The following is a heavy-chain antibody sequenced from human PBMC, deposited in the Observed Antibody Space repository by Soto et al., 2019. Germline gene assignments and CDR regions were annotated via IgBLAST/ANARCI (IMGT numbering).Heavy chain of an antibody. Sequence: GGSLRLSCAASGFTFDDYTMHWVRQAPGKGLEWVSLISWDGGSTYYADSVKGRFTISRDNSKNSLYLQMNSLRTEDTALYYCAKARSDSSATSPSLDYWGQGTLVTVSS. CDR1: GFTFDDYT. CDR2: ISWDGGST. CDR3: AKARSDSSATSPSLDY. V-gene: IGHV3-43*01. J-gene: IGHJ4*02. D-gene: IGHD3-22*01.